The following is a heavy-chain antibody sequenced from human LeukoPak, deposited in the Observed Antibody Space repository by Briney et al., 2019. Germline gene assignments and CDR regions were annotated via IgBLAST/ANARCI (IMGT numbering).Heavy chain of an antibody. CDR3: AREGGRAAAGRFDY. CDR2: IQNDGSDK. D-gene: IGHD6-13*01. CDR1: GINFRTSG. V-gene: IGHV3-30*02. J-gene: IGHJ4*02. Sequence: PGGSLRLSCAASGINFRTSGMHWVRQAPGKGLEWETFIQNDGSDKYYAASVKGRFTISRDNSKNTVYLHMNSLRADDTALYYCAREGGRAAAGRFDYWGQGTLVTVSS.